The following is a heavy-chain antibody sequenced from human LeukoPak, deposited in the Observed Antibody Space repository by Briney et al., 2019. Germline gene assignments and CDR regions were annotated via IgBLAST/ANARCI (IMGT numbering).Heavy chain of an antibody. Sequence: PGRSLRLSCAASGFTFDDYAMHWVRQAPGKGLEWVSGISWNSGSIGYADSVKGRFTISRDNAKNSLYLQMNSLRAEDTAVYYCARDKPENYYGSGSPNHYYYYYYMDVWGKGTTVAVSS. D-gene: IGHD3-10*01. J-gene: IGHJ6*03. CDR1: GFTFDDYA. CDR2: ISWNSGSI. CDR3: ARDKPENYYGSGSPNHYYYYYYMDV. V-gene: IGHV3-9*01.